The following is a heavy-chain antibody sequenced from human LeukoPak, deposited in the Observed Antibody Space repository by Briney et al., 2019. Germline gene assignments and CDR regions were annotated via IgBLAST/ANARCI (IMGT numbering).Heavy chain of an antibody. D-gene: IGHD5-24*01. J-gene: IGHJ4*02. CDR3: AKQMAVDYFDY. V-gene: IGHV3-23*01. CDR1: GFMFSSYA. Sequence: GGSLRLSCAASGFMFSSYAMSWVRQAPGKGLEWVSEISGSVGSTYYADSVKGQFTISRDNSKNTLYLQMNSLRAEDAAVYYCAKQMAVDYFDYWGQGTLVTVSS. CDR2: ISGSVGST.